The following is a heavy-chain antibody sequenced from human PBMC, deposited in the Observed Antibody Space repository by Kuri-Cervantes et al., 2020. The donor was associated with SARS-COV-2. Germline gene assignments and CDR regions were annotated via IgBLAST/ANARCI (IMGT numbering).Heavy chain of an antibody. CDR3: ARDRSYTFTYYYDSSGYYYAFDI. CDR2: ISYDGSNK. CDR1: GFTFSSYA. Sequence: GESLKIPCAASGFTFSSYAMHWVRQAPGKGLEWVAVISYDGSNKYYADSVKGRFTISRDNSKNSLYLQMNSLRAEDTAVYYCARDRSYTFTYYYDSSGYYYAFDIWGQGTMVTVAS. V-gene: IGHV3-30-3*01. D-gene: IGHD3-22*01. J-gene: IGHJ3*02.